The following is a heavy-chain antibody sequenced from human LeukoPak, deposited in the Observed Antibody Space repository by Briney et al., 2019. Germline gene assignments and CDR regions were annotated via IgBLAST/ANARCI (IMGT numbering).Heavy chain of an antibody. CDR2: ISWNSGSI. J-gene: IGHJ4*02. Sequence: GGSLRLSCAASGFTFDDYAMHWVRQAPGKGLEWVSGISWNSGSIGYADSVKGRFTISRDNAKNSLYLQMNSPRAEDTALYYCAKDLYSGYDTPLFDYWGQGTLVTVSS. D-gene: IGHD5-12*01. CDR3: AKDLYSGYDTPLFDY. CDR1: GFTFDDYA. V-gene: IGHV3-9*01.